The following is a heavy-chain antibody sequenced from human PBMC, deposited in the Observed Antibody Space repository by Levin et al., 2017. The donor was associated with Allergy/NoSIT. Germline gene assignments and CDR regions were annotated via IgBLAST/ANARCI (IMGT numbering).Heavy chain of an antibody. Sequence: GESLKISCAASGFTVSSNYMSWVRQAPGKGLEWVSLIYSGDTTHYADSVKGRFTISRDNSKNTLYLQMNSLRAEDTAVYYCARGSGYSSGWDHYWGQGTLVTVSS. V-gene: IGHV3-53*01. CDR2: IYSGDTT. CDR3: ARGSGYSSGWDHY. CDR1: GFTVSSNY. J-gene: IGHJ4*02. D-gene: IGHD6-19*01.